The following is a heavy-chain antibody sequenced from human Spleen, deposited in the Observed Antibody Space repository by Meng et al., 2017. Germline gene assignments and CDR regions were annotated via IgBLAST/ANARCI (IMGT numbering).Heavy chain of an antibody. J-gene: IGHJ6*02. V-gene: IGHV3-23*01. D-gene: IGHD1-14*01. CDR1: GFTFSSYA. Sequence: GGSLRLSCAASGFTFSSYAMSWVRQAPGKGLEWVSAISGSGGSTYYADSVKGRFTISRDNSKNTLYLQMNSLRAEDTAVYYCARRPANQYYYGMDVWGQGTTVTVSS. CDR2: ISGSGGST. CDR3: ARRPANQYYYGMDV.